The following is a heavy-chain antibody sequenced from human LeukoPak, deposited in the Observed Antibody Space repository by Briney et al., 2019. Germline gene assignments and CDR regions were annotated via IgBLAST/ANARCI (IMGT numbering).Heavy chain of an antibody. Sequence: GGSLRLSCAASGFTFSSYSMRWVRQAPGKGLEWVSSINTRSNYIYYADSVKGRFTVSRDNAKNSAYLQMNSLRAEDTAVYYCARLQWLQTGRDFLDYWGQGTLVTVSS. CDR1: GFTFSSYS. CDR2: INTRSNYI. J-gene: IGHJ4*02. CDR3: ARLQWLQTGRDFLDY. D-gene: IGHD6-19*01. V-gene: IGHV3-21*06.